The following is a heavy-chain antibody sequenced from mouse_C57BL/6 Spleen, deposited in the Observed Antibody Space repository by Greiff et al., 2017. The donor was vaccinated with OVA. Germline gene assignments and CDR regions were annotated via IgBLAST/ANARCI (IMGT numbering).Heavy chain of an antibody. D-gene: IGHD1-1*02. Sequence: EVQLQQSGPELVKPGASVKISCKASGYTFTDYYMNWVKQSHGKSLEWIGDINPNNGGTSYNQKFKGKATLTVDKSSSTAYMELRSLTSEDSAVYYCATMGSPFAYWGQGTLVTVSA. CDR2: INPNNGGT. CDR3: ATMGSPFAY. V-gene: IGHV1-26*01. J-gene: IGHJ3*01. CDR1: GYTFTDYY.